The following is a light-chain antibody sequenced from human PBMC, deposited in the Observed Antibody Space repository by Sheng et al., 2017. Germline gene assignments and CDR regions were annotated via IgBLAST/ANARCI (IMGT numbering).Light chain of an antibody. CDR3: QQYGSSPPWT. J-gene: IGKJ1*01. CDR2: GAS. V-gene: IGKV3-20*01. CDR1: QSFSSSY. Sequence: EIVLTQSPGTLSLSPGERATLSCRASQSFSSSYLTWYQQKPGQAPRLLIYGASTRATGIPDRFSGSGSGTDFTLTISRLEPEDFAVYYCQQYGSSPPWTFGQGTKVGNQT.